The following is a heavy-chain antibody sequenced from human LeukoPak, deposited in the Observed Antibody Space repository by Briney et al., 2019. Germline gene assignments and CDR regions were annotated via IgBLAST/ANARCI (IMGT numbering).Heavy chain of an antibody. D-gene: IGHD3-22*01. CDR2: IGGSGDST. CDR3: ARDANYHVSSDYYDAFDI. V-gene: IGHV3-23*01. J-gene: IGHJ3*02. Sequence: PGGSLRLSCAASGFTFNNFAMSWVRQAPGKGLEWVSAIGGSGDSTFYADSVKGRFTISRDNSKSTLYLQMNSLRAEDTAVYYCARDANYHVSSDYYDAFDIWGQGTMVTVPS. CDR1: GFTFNNFA.